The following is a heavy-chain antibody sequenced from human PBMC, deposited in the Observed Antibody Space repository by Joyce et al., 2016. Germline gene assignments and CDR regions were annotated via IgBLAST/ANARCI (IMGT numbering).Heavy chain of an antibody. Sequence: QVQLQQWGAGLLKPSETLSLICAVYGGSFSGYYWSWIRQPPGKGLEWIGEINHRGSTNYNPSLKSRVTISVDTSKNQFSLKLSSVTAADTAVYYCAGTLLWFGGLSYWGQGTLVTVSS. CDR3: AGTLLWFGGLSY. CDR2: INHRGST. D-gene: IGHD3-10*01. V-gene: IGHV4-34*01. J-gene: IGHJ4*02. CDR1: GGSFSGYY.